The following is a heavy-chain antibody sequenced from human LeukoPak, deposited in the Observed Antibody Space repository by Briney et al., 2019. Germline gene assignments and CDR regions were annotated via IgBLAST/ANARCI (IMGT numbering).Heavy chain of an antibody. J-gene: IGHJ5*02. CDR1: GFSVRDYA. CDR2: MSYEETYK. CDR3: ARDFGVIRRS. V-gene: IGHV3-30-3*01. Sequence: GGSLRLSCAASGFSVRDYAMHWVRQAPGKGLEWVAVMSYEETYKNYAEAVKGRFTISRDDSKNTLFLQMSSLRPEDTAVYYCARDFGVIRRSWGQGILVSVSS. D-gene: IGHD3-3*01.